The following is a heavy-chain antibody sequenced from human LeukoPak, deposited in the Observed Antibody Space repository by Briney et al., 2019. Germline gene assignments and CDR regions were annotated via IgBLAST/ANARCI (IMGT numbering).Heavy chain of an antibody. CDR1: GFTFSSYA. CDR2: ISYDGSNK. Sequence: GGSLRLSCAASGFTFSSYAMHWVRQAPGKGLEWVAVISYDGSNKYYADSVKGRFTISRDNSKNTLYLQMNSLRAEDTAVYYCARSEGWSHGMDVWGKGTTVTVSS. J-gene: IGHJ6*04. CDR3: ARSEGWSHGMDV. V-gene: IGHV3-30-3*01. D-gene: IGHD2-15*01.